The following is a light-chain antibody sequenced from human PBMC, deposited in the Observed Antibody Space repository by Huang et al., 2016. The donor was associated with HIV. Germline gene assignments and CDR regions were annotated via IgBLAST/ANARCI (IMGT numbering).Light chain of an antibody. CDR3: QRYDSAPRA. Sequence: DIQMTQSPSSLSASPGVRDTLSCRANQDIGNLLAWYQHKPGGVPRLLIYGASTLQSGVPSRFSGRGSGTDFTLTITSFQPDDVATYYCQRYDSAPRAFGQGTKVEI. CDR2: GAS. V-gene: IGKV1-27*01. CDR1: QDIGNL. J-gene: IGKJ1*01.